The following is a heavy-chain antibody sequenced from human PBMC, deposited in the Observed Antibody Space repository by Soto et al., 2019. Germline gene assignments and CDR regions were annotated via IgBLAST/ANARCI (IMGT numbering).Heavy chain of an antibody. V-gene: IGHV4-30-4*01. CDR1: GGSISSGDYY. J-gene: IGHJ5*02. CDR3: DRGVASAGTIWFDP. Sequence: QVQLQESGPGLVKPSQTLSLTCTVSGGSISSGDYYWSWIRQPPGKGLEWIGYIYYSGTTYYNPSVESRLTISVHTSRNQCALKLYAVTAADRAVFDCDRGVASAGTIWFDPRGQGTLVTGST. CDR2: IYYSGTT. D-gene: IGHD6-13*01.